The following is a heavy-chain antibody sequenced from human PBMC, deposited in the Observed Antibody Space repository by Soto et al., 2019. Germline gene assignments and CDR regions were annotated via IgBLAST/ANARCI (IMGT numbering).Heavy chain of an antibody. CDR3: ARGRGQWLVLDY. CDR1: GGSFSGYY. D-gene: IGHD6-19*01. V-gene: IGHV4-34*01. Sequence: SETLSLTCAVYGGSFSGYYWSWIRQPPGKGLEWIGEINHSGSTNYNPSLKSRVTISVDTSKNQFSLKLSSVTTADTAVYYCARGRGQWLVLDYWGQGTQVTVSS. J-gene: IGHJ4*02. CDR2: INHSGST.